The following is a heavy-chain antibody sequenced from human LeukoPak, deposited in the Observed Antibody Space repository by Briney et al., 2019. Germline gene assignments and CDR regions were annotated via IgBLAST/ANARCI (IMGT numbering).Heavy chain of an antibody. Sequence: GGSLRLSCAASGFTFSSYEMNWVRQAQGKGLEWVSYISSGGSAIYYADSVKGRFTISRDNAKNSLYLQMNSLRAEDTAVYYCARDGSSRAKNYFDYWGQGTLVTVSS. CDR3: ARDGSSRAKNYFDY. J-gene: IGHJ4*02. CDR2: ISSGGSAI. V-gene: IGHV3-48*03. CDR1: GFTFSSYE. D-gene: IGHD1-26*01.